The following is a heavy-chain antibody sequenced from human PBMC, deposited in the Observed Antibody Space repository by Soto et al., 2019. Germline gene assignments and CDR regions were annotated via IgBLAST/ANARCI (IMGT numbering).Heavy chain of an antibody. CDR1: GFTFSGYA. D-gene: IGHD3-10*01. CDR2: ISGGGDAT. CDR3: ARKVSGSTGRPDLWYFDL. V-gene: IGHV3-23*01. J-gene: IGHJ2*01. Sequence: EVQLLDSGGGLVQPGGSLRLSCAASGFTFSGYALTWVRQAPGKGLEWVSAISGGGDATFYADSVKGRFTISRVNSKNTLYLQMNTLIAEDTAVYYCARKVSGSTGRPDLWYFDLWGRGTLVTVSS.